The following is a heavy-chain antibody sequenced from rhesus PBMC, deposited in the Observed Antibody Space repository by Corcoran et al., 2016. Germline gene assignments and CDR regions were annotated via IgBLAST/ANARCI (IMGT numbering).Heavy chain of an antibody. Sequence: QVQLQESGPGLVKPSETLSLTCAVSGASISSYWWSWIRQRPRKGLVGIGEINCDSGSTSYNATHESRGTYKKDATKNQISRKQSDGSATDAAVYDCAREGLRDTAGTVTYWGQGVLVTVSA. V-gene: IGHV4-80*01. D-gene: IGHD5-42*01. CDR2: INCDSGST. CDR3: AREGLRDTAGTVTY. J-gene: IGHJ4*01. CDR1: GASISSYW.